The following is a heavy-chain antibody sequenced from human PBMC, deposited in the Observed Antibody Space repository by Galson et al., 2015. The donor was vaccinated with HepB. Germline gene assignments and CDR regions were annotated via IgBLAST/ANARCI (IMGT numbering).Heavy chain of an antibody. CDR2: ISYDGSNK. CDR1: GFIFSSYG. D-gene: IGHD3-22*01. V-gene: IGHV3-30*18. J-gene: IGHJ6*02. CDR3: AKSHYDSSYYYYDMDV. Sequence: SLRLSCAASGFIFSSYGMHWVRQAPGKGLEWVAVISYDGSNKYYADSVKGRFTISRDNSKNTLYLQMNSLRVEDTAVYYCAKSHYDSSYYYYDMDVWGQGTTVTVSS.